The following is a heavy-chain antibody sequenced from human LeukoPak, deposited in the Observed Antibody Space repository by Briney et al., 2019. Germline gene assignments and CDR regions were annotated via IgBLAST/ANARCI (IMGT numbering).Heavy chain of an antibody. D-gene: IGHD3-10*01. Sequence: ASVKVSCKASGYTFTSNGISWVRQAPGQGPELMGWINTYTGNPTYAQGFTGRFVFSFDTSVTTAYLQITGLKAEDTAVYYCARDSGSGLNWFDPWGQGTLVTVSS. CDR2: INTYTGNP. CDR1: GYTFTSNG. J-gene: IGHJ5*02. CDR3: ARDSGSGLNWFDP. V-gene: IGHV7-4-1*02.